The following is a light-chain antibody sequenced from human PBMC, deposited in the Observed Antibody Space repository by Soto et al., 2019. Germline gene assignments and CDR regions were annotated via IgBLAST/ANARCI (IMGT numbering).Light chain of an antibody. CDR1: SSDVGGYDY. CDR3: SSYAGSNNFV. CDR2: EVT. J-gene: IGLJ1*01. Sequence: QSVLTQPPSASGSPGQSVTFSCTGTSSDVGGYDYVSWYQQHPGKAPKLMIYEVTKRPSGVPDRFSGSKSGNTASLTVSGLQAEDEADYYCSSYAGSNNFVFXTGTKVTVL. V-gene: IGLV2-8*01.